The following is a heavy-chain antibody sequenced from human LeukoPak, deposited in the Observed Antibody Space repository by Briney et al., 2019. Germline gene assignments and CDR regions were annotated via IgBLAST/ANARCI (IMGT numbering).Heavy chain of an antibody. V-gene: IGHV3-48*01. CDR2: ISSSSSTI. D-gene: IGHD3-16*01. Sequence: GGSLRLSCAASGFTFSSYSMNWVRQAPGKGVEWVSYISSSSSTIYYADSVKGRFPISRDNAKNSLYLQMNSLRAEDTAVYYCARDGEVWEFDYWGQGTLVTVSS. CDR3: ARDGEVWEFDY. J-gene: IGHJ4*02. CDR1: GFTFSSYS.